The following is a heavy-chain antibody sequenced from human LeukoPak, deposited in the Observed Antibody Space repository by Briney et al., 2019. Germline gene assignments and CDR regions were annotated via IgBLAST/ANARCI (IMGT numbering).Heavy chain of an antibody. D-gene: IGHD6-19*01. J-gene: IGHJ4*02. V-gene: IGHV4-34*01. CDR1: GGSFSGYY. CDR2: INHSGST. Sequence: SETLSLTCAVYGGSFSGYYWSWIRQPPGKGLEWIGEINHSGSTNYNPSLKSRVTISVDTSKNQFSLKLSSVTAADTAVYYCARYSGYSSGWTPTPYFDYWGQGTLVTVSS. CDR3: ARYSGYSSGWTPTPYFDY.